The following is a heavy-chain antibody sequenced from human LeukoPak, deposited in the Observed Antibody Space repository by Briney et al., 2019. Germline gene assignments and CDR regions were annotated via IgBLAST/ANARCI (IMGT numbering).Heavy chain of an antibody. D-gene: IGHD3-10*01. J-gene: IGHJ5*02. CDR2: IIPIFGTA. CDR1: GYTFTDYY. CDR3: AREVTMVRGVITINWFDP. V-gene: IGHV1-69*06. Sequence: SVKVSCKASGYTFTDYYMHWVRQAPGQGFEWMGGIIPIFGTANYAQKFQGRVTITADKSTSTAYMELSSLRSEDTAVYYCAREVTMVRGVITINWFDPWGQGTLVTVSS.